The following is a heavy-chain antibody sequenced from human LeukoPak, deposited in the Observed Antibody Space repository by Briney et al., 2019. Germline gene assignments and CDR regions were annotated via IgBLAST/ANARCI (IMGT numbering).Heavy chain of an antibody. CDR2: TSAYNGNT. V-gene: IGHV1-18*01. CDR3: ARESPHPDISSSWYKINWFDP. Sequence: ASVKVSCKSTGYTYTRYGISWVRPPPGQGLEWMGWTSAYNGNTNYAQKFQGRVTMTTDTSTSTVYMELRSLRSDDTAVYYCARESPHPDISSSWYKINWFDPWGQGTLVTVSS. CDR1: GYTYTRYG. J-gene: IGHJ5*02. D-gene: IGHD6-13*01.